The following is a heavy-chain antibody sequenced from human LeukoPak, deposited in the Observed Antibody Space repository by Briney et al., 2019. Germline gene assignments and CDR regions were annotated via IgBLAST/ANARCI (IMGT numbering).Heavy chain of an antibody. V-gene: IGHV1-58*01. J-gene: IGHJ4*02. CDR3: AVARGLTDPLDF. CDR1: RFTFGSPT. D-gene: IGHD3-10*01. Sequence: ASVKVSCKASRFTFGSPTVQWVRQARGQRLEWIGWIVVGSGYTNYAQKFQERVTFTGDMSTGTVYMELSSLRSKDTAVYYCAVARGLTDPLDFWGQGTLVTVSS. CDR2: IVVGSGYT.